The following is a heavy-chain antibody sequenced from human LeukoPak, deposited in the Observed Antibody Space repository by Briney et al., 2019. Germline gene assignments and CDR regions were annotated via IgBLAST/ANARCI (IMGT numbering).Heavy chain of an antibody. D-gene: IGHD3-16*01. CDR3: TRGAGWLIDY. CDR2: FHNSGTS. CDR1: DHSIRDYY. J-gene: IGHJ4*02. V-gene: IGHV4-59*01. Sequence: SETLSLTCTVSDHSIRDYYLGWMRQPPAKGLEWIGYFHNSGTSTYNPSLNSRVTISADTSKNQFSLKLNSLTTADTAVYYCTRGAGWLIDYWGQGILVTVSS.